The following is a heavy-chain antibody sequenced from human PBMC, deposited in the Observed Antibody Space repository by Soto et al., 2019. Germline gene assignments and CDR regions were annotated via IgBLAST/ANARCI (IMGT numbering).Heavy chain of an antibody. CDR2: ISSSGDRV. D-gene: IGHD2-8*01. Sequence: EVQLVESGGGLVQPGGSLRLSCAASGLTFSTYAMNWVRQAPGKGPEWVSYISSSGDRVEYVDSVKGRFTISRDNARNSLYLQMNSLRVEDTAVYYSARYYNGPGDYWGHGTLVTVSS. J-gene: IGHJ4*01. V-gene: IGHV3-48*01. CDR1: GLTFSTYA. CDR3: ARYYNGPGDY.